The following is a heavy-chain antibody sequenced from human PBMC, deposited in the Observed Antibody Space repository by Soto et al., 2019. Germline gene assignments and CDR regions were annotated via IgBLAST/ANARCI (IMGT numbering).Heavy chain of an antibody. CDR3: ARGGRGYSYARASYYYYGMDV. D-gene: IGHD5-18*01. CDR1: GFTFSNAW. J-gene: IGHJ6*02. Sequence: GGSLRLSCAASGFTFSNAWMSWVRQAPGKGLEWVGRIKSKTDGGTTDYAAPVKGRFTISRDDSKNTLYLQMNSLRAEDTAVYYCARGGRGYSYARASYYYYGMDVWGQGTTVTVSS. V-gene: IGHV3-15*01. CDR2: IKSKTDGGTT.